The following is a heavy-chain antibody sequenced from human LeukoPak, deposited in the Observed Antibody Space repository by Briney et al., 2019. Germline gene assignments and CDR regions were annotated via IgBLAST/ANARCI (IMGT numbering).Heavy chain of an antibody. D-gene: IGHD4-23*01. CDR1: GGSISSGNYY. CDR2: IYYSGGT. V-gene: IGHV4-39*01. J-gene: IGHJ5*02. CDR3: ARQHKYGGNALDP. Sequence: SETLSLTCTVSGGSISSGNYYWGWIRQPPGKGLEWIGSIYYSGGTYYNPSLKSRVTISEDTSKNQFSLKLSSVTAADTAVYYCARQHKYGGNALDPWGQGTLVTVSS.